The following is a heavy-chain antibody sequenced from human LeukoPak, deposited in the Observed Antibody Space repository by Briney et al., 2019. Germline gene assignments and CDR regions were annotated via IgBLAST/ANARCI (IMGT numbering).Heavy chain of an antibody. J-gene: IGHJ5*02. CDR1: GFTFSDYY. D-gene: IGHD4-17*01. V-gene: IGHV3-11*04. CDR3: ARDRATVTNNWFDP. Sequence: GGSLGLSCAASGFTFSDYYMSWIRQAPGKGLEWVSYISSSGNTIHSADSVKGRFTISRDNAKNSLYLQMNSLRAEDTAVYYCARDRATVTNNWFDPWGQGTLVTVSS. CDR2: ISSSGNTI.